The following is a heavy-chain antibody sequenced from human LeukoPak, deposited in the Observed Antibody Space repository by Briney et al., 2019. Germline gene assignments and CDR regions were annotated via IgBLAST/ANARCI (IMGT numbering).Heavy chain of an antibody. CDR2: IYYSGST. V-gene: IGHV4-39*07. Sequence: SETLSLTCTVSGGSISDSIYYWGWIRQPPGKGLEWIGSIYYSGSTYYNPSLKSRVTISVDTSKNQFSLKLSSVTAADTAVYYCARVGYCSGGSCYSPGYNWFDPWGQGTLVTVSS. CDR3: ARVGYCSGGSCYSPGYNWFDP. D-gene: IGHD2-15*01. CDR1: GGSISDSIYY. J-gene: IGHJ5*02.